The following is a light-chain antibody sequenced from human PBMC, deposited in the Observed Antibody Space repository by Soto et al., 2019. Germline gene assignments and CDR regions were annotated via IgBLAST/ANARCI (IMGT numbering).Light chain of an antibody. CDR2: EGS. J-gene: IGLJ3*02. CDR3: CSYAGSSPSV. Sequence: QSALTQPASVSGSPGQSITISCTGTSSDVGSYNLVSWYQQHPGKAPKLMIYEGSKRPSGVSNRFSGSKSGNTASLTISGLKAEDEADYYCCSYAGSSPSVFGGGTKLTVL. CDR1: SSDVGSYNL. V-gene: IGLV2-23*01.